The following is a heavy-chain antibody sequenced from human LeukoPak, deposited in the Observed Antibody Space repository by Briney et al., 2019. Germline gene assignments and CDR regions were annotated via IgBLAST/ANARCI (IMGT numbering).Heavy chain of an antibody. Sequence: SETLSLTCTVSGGSISSTSYYLAWIRQPPGKGLEWIGTIYYSGTTYYNPSLRSRGTISVNTSKNQFSLKLTSVTAADTAVYYCAGRLSSGSTNFDSWGQGTLVTVSS. CDR3: AGRLSSGSTNFDS. V-gene: IGHV4-39*01. CDR1: GGSISSTSYY. CDR2: IYYSGTT. J-gene: IGHJ4*02. D-gene: IGHD6-19*01.